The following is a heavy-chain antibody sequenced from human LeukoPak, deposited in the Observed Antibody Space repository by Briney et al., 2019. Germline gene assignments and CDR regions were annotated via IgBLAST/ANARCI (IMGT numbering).Heavy chain of an antibody. J-gene: IGHJ3*02. CDR3: ARWGDRRGGAFDI. CDR2: ISNIGSTL. D-gene: IGHD3-16*01. V-gene: IGHV3-30*04. CDR1: GFTFSSYA. Sequence: GGSLRLSCAASGFTFSSYAMHWVRQTPGKGLEWVAVISNIGSTLFYADSVKGRSTISRENAKNSLYMQMNSLRAEATPLYYCARWGDRRGGAFDIWGQGTMVTVSS.